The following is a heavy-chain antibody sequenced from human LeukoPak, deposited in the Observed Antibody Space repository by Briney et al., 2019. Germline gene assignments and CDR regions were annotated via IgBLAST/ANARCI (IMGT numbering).Heavy chain of an antibody. V-gene: IGHV3-53*01. D-gene: IGHD5-12*01. CDR2: ITSGGNT. Sequence: GGSLRLSCAASGFTVSSNHMNWVRQAPGKGLEWVSVITSGGNTYYADSVKGRFTTSRDNSKNTLYVQMNSLRAENTAIYYCARGRGYRDYDRPLDYWGQGTLVTVSS. J-gene: IGHJ4*02. CDR3: ARGRGYRDYDRPLDY. CDR1: GFTVSSNH.